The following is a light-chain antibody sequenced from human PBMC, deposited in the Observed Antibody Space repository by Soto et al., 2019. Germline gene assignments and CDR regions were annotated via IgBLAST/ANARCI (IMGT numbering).Light chain of an antibody. CDR1: QNVNIW. Sequence: DIHMTQSPSTLSASVGDRVTITCRASQNVNIWLAWYQKKPGKGPRPLIYEASILESGVPSRFSGSGSGTEFTLTISSLQPDHVATYFCQQYDTLRTFGQGTKVEIK. CDR3: QQYDTLRT. J-gene: IGKJ1*01. V-gene: IGKV1-5*03. CDR2: EAS.